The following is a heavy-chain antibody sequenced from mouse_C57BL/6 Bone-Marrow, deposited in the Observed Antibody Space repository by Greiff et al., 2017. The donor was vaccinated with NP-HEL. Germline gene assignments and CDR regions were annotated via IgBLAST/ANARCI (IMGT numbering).Heavy chain of an antibody. V-gene: IGHV5-4*01. CDR2: ISDGGSYT. CDR3: ARDRYDYDGAWFAY. D-gene: IGHD2-4*01. J-gene: IGHJ3*01. Sequence: VQLKESGGGLVKPGGSLKLSCAASGFTFSSYAMSWVRQTPEKRLEWVATISDGGSYTYYPDNVKGRFTISRDNAKNNLYLQMSHLKSEDTAMYYCARDRYDYDGAWFAYWGQGTLVTVSA. CDR1: GFTFSSYA.